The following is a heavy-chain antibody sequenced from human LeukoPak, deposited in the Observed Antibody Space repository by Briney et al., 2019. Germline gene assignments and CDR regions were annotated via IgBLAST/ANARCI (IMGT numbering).Heavy chain of an antibody. Sequence: GALRLSCAASGFTFSSSAMSWVRQVPGKGLEWVSAISGSGGSTYYADSVKGRFTISRDNSKNTLYLQMNSLRAEDTAVYYCAKAKIVGATIFDYWGQGTLVTVSS. V-gene: IGHV3-23*01. CDR3: AKAKIVGATIFDY. D-gene: IGHD1-26*01. J-gene: IGHJ4*02. CDR1: GFTFSSSA. CDR2: ISGSGGST.